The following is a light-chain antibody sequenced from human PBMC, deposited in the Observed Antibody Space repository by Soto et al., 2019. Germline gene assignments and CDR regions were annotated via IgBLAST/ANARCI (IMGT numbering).Light chain of an antibody. CDR3: QQYTKWPPT. CDR1: QSVTTN. V-gene: IGKV3D-15*01. J-gene: IGKJ1*01. CDR2: GAS. Sequence: EIVMTQSPATLSVSPGERVTLSCRASQSVTTNLAWYQQKPGQAPRLLIHGASTGATAIPDRFSGSGSGAEFTLTISSLQAEDFAVYYCQQYTKWPPTFGQGTKVEIK.